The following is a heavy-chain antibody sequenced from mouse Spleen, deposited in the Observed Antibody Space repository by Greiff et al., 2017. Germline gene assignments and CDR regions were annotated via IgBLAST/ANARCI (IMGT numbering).Heavy chain of an antibody. Sequence: EVMLVESGGGLVKPGGSLKLSCAASGFTFSDYGMAWVRQAPGKGPEWVAFISNLAYSIYYADTVTGRFTISRENAKNTLYLEMSSLRSEDTAMYYCARLDSSGYHYFDYWGQGTTLTVSS. CDR1: GFTFSDYG. D-gene: IGHD3-2*01. CDR3: ARLDSSGYHYFDY. V-gene: IGHV5-15*01. J-gene: IGHJ2*01. CDR2: ISNLAYSI.